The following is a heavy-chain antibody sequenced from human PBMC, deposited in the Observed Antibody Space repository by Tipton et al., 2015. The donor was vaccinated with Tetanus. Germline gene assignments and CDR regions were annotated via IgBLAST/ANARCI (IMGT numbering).Heavy chain of an antibody. CDR3: GKQNGGRWVVDH. Sequence: QLVQSGAEVKKPGSSVRLSCEASGGTFGSYAVNWVRQAPGQGLEWVANIKQDGTDYRYVGSVKGRFTISRDNAKNSLYLQMNSLSADDTAVYYCGKQNGGRWVVDHWGQGTLVTVSS. V-gene: IGHV3-7*05. CDR2: IKQDGTDY. D-gene: IGHD4-23*01. J-gene: IGHJ4*02. CDR1: GGTFGSYA.